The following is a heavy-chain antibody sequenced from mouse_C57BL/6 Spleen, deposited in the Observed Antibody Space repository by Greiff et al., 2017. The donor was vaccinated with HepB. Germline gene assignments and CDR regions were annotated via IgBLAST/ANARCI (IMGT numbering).Heavy chain of an antibody. CDR2: INPNNGGT. V-gene: IGHV1-22*01. CDR1: GYTFTDYN. J-gene: IGHJ3*01. D-gene: IGHD3-3*01. CDR3: ARPKPELSSWFAY. Sequence: VQLQQSGPELVKPGASVKMSCKASGYTFTDYNMHWVKQSHGKSLEWIGYINPNNGGTSYNQKFKGKATLTVNKSSSTAYMELRSLTSEDSAVYYCARPKPELSSWFAYWGQGTLVTVSA.